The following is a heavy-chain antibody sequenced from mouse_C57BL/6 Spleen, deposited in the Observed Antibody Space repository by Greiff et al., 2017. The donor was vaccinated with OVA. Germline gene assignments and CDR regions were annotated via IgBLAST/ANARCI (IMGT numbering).Heavy chain of an antibody. CDR2: IYPGDGDT. D-gene: IGHD1-1*01. J-gene: IGHJ4*01. V-gene: IGHV1-82*01. Sequence: VQLQQSGPELVKPGASVKISCKASGYAFSSSWMNWVKQRHGKGLEWIGRIYPGDGDTNYNGKFKGKATLTADKSSSTAYMQLSSLTSEDSAVYFCARYYYGSRDYAMDYWGQGTSVTVSS. CDR1: GYAFSSSW. CDR3: ARYYYGSRDYAMDY.